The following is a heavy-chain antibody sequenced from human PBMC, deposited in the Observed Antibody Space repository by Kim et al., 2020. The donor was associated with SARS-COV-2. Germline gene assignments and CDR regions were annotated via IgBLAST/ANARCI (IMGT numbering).Heavy chain of an antibody. CDR1: GGSISSGGYY. J-gene: IGHJ2*01. CDR2: IYYTGST. CDR3: ARVGAPTLRYFDWTQYWYFDL. Sequence: SETLSLTCTVSGGSISSGGYYWSWIRQHPGKGLEWIGHIYYTGSTYYNPSLKSRVTISVDTAKNQFSLKLSSVTAADTAVYYCARVGAPTLRYFDWTQYWYFDLWGRGTLVTVSS. V-gene: IGHV4-31*03. D-gene: IGHD3-9*01.